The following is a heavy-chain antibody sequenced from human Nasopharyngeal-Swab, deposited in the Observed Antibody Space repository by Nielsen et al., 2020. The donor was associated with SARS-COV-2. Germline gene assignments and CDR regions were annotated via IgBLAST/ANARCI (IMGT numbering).Heavy chain of an antibody. J-gene: IGHJ4*02. V-gene: IGHV3-48*03. D-gene: IGHD5-18*01. CDR1: GFTFSGYV. CDR3: ARHKIYSQAHGPFDY. Sequence: GESLKISCAASGFTFSGYVMNWVRQAPGTGLEWVSYIASSGTTIYYADSVKGRFTIARDNAKNSLYLQMNSLRAEDTAVYYCARHKIYSQAHGPFDYWGQGTLVTVSS. CDR2: IASSGTTI.